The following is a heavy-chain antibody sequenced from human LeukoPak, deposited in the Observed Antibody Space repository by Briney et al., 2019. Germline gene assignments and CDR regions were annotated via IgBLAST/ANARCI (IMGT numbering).Heavy chain of an antibody. J-gene: IGHJ4*02. CDR3: AKAPTRIKGGYFDY. CDR1: GFTFNNYN. CDR2: ITRRSSYI. V-gene: IGHV3-21*01. D-gene: IGHD3-22*01. Sequence: PGGSLRLSCAASGFTFNNYNMNWVRQAPGKGLEWVSSITRRSSYIYYADSVKGRFTISRDNSKNTLYLQMNSLRAEDTAVYYCAKAPTRIKGGYFDYWGQGTLVTVSS.